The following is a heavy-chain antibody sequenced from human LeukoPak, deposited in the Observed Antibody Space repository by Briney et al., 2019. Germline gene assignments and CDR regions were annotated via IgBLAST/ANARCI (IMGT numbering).Heavy chain of an antibody. V-gene: IGHV4-4*07. CDR3: AGDTGGSSWYYSWFTP. D-gene: IGHD6-13*01. J-gene: IGHJ5*02. Sequence: PSETLSLTCTVPGGSVSSYYWSLIRQPTGKGLEWIGRILTSGATPYNPSLNGRVTISIETSKSQLSLMLNSGTAADTAVYYCAGDTGGSSWYYSWFTPWGQGTLVTVSS. CDR2: ILTSGAT. CDR1: GGSVSSYY.